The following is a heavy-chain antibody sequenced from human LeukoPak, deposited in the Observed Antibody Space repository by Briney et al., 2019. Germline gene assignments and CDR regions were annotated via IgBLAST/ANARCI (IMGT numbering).Heavy chain of an antibody. J-gene: IGHJ4*02. CDR2: ISGTGGRT. V-gene: IGHV3-23*01. CDR1: GFTFSTYA. CDR3: ARDVPYYYDSSGYYSPFDC. D-gene: IGHD3-22*01. Sequence: PGGSLRLSCAASGFTFSTYAMSWVRQAPGKGLEWVSDISGTGGRTYCADSVKGRFTISRDNSKNTVDLLMNSLRAEDTAIYYCARDVPYYYDSSGYYSPFDCWGQGTLVTVSS.